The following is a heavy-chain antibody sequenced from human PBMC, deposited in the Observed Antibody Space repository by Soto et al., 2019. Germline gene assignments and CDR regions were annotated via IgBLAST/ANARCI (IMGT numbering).Heavy chain of an antibody. J-gene: IGHJ5*02. CDR2: IYWNDDK. CDR1: GFSLSTSGVG. V-gene: IGHV2-5*01. CDR3: ARRLPPNNWFDP. Sequence: ESGPTLVNPTQTLTLTCTFSGFSLSTSGVGVGWIRQPAGKALEWLALIYWNDDKRYSPSLKSRLTITKDTSKNQVVLTMTNMDPVDTATYYCARRLPPNNWFDPWGQGTLVTVSS.